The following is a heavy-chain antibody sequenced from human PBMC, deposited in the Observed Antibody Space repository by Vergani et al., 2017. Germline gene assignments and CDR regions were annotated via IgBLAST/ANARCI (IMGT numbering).Heavy chain of an antibody. J-gene: IGHJ3*02. D-gene: IGHD2-2*01. CDR3: AKDTPPIVVVPAAPHDAFDI. V-gene: IGHV3-23*04. CDR2: ISGSGGST. CDR1: GFTFSSYA. Sequence: EVRLVESGGGLVQPGGSLRLSCAASGFTFSSYAMSWVRQAPGKGLEWVSAISGSGGSTYYADSVKGRFTISRDNSKNTLYLQMNSLRAEDTAVYYCAKDTPPIVVVPAAPHDAFDIGGQGTMVTVSS.